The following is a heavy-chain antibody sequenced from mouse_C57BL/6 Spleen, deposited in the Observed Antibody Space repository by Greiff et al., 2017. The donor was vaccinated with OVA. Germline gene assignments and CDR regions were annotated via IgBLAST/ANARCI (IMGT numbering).Heavy chain of an antibody. CDR3: ARRGYDYEFDY. V-gene: IGHV1-64*01. CDR2: IHPNSGST. CDR1: GYTFTSYW. D-gene: IGHD2-4*01. J-gene: IGHJ2*01. Sequence: VQLQQPGAELVKPGASVKLSCKASGYTFTSYWMHWVKQRPGQGLEWIGMIHPNSGSTNYNEKFKSKATLTVDKSSSTAYMQLSSLTSEDSAVYYCARRGYDYEFDYWGQGTTLTVSS.